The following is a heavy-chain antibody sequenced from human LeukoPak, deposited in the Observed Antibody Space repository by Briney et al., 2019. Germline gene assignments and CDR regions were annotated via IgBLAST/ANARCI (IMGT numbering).Heavy chain of an antibody. Sequence: SETLSLTCTVSGGSISSGGYYWSWIRQHPGEGLEWIGYIYYSGSTYYNPSLKSRVTISVDTSKNQFSLKLSSVTAADTAVYYCARGGIVVVPAAIFFGFDYWGQGTLVTVSS. D-gene: IGHD2-2*01. J-gene: IGHJ4*02. CDR1: GGSISSGGYY. CDR2: IYYSGST. CDR3: ARGGIVVVPAAIFFGFDY. V-gene: IGHV4-31*03.